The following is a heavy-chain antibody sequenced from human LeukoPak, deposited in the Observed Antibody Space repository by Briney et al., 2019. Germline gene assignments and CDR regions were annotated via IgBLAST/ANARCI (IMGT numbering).Heavy chain of an antibody. V-gene: IGHV3-30*02. CDR2: IRYDGSNK. D-gene: IGHD4-17*01. J-gene: IGHJ4*02. Sequence: PGGSLRLSCAASGFTFSGYGMHWVRQAPGKGLEWVAFIRYDGSNKYYADSVKGRFIISRDNAKNTLYLQMNSLRAEDTAVYYCARGLYGGYAFDHWGQGTLVTVSS. CDR3: ARGLYGGYAFDH. CDR1: GFTFSGYG.